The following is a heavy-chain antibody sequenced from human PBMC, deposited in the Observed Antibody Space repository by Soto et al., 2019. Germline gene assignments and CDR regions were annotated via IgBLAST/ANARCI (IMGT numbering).Heavy chain of an antibody. CDR2: IYHSGST. Sequence: PSETLSLTCAVSGGSISSGGYSWSWIRQPPGKGLEWIGYIYHSGSTYYNPSLKSRVTISVDTSKNQFSLKLSSVTAADTAVYHCARVGRSGWYVDYWGQGTLVTVSS. J-gene: IGHJ4*02. CDR1: GGSISSGGYS. CDR3: ARVGRSGWYVDY. V-gene: IGHV4-30-2*01. D-gene: IGHD6-19*01.